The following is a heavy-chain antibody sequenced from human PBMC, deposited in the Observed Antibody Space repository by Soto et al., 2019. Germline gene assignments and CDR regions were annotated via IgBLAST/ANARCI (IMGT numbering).Heavy chain of an antibody. J-gene: IGHJ4*02. CDR1: GGSISSYY. D-gene: IGHD3-22*01. V-gene: IGHV4-59*01. Sequence: SVTLSLTCTVSGGSISSYYWSWIRQPPGKGLEWIGYIYYSGSTNYNPSLKSRVTISVDTSKNQFSLKLSSVTAADTAVYYCARVRGNYYDSSGYYSGEYYFDYWGQGTLVTVSS. CDR3: ARVRGNYYDSSGYYSGEYYFDY. CDR2: IYYSGST.